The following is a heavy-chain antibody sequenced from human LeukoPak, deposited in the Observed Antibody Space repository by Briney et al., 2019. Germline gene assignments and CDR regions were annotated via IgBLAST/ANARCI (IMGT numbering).Heavy chain of an antibody. Sequence: GGSLRLSCAASGFTFSTYSMTWVRQAPGKGLEWVSAINSGGDDKYYADSVRGRFTISRDNSKNTLYLHMNSLRAEDTAVYYCARDSGALWFGELSRWFDPWGQGTLVTVSS. D-gene: IGHD3-10*01. CDR2: INSGGDDK. J-gene: IGHJ5*02. CDR3: ARDSGALWFGELSRWFDP. CDR1: GFTFSTYS. V-gene: IGHV3-23*01.